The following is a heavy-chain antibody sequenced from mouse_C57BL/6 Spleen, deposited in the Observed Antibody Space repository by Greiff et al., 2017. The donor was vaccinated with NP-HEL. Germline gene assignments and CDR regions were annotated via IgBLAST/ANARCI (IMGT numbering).Heavy chain of an antibody. J-gene: IGHJ4*01. CDR2: IDPSDSET. Sequence: QVQLQQPGAELVRPGSSVKLSCKASGYTFTSYWMHWVKQRPIQGLEWIGNIDPSDSETHYNQKFKDKATLTVDKSSSTAYMQLSSLTSEDSAVYYCARRGERYYYAMDYWGQGTTVTVSS. V-gene: IGHV1-52*01. CDR3: ARRGERYYYAMDY. CDR1: GYTFTSYW.